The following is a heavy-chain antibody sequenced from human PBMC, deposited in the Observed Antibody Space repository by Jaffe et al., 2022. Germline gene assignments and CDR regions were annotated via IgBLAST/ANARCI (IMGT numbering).Heavy chain of an antibody. Sequence: QVQLVQSGAEVKRPGASVKVSCKASGYTFTNHYIHWVRQAPGQGLEWMAIINPYADSTDYAQKFQGRVTVTRDTSTSTVYMQLSSLRSEDTAVYYCARGVTYYYYYYMDVWGKGTTVTVSS. CDR3: ARGVTYYYYYYMDV. CDR2: INPYADST. V-gene: IGHV1-46*01. CDR1: GYTFTNHY. J-gene: IGHJ6*03.